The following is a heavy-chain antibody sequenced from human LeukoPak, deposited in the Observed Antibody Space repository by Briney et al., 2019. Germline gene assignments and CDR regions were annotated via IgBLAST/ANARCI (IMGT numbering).Heavy chain of an antibody. CDR1: GFTFSSYG. Sequence: PGRSLRLSCAASGFTFSSYGMHWVRQAPGKGLEWVSYISSSSSTIYYADSVKGRFTISRDNAKNSLYLQMNSLRAEDTAVYYCARDGAYDFGTDYYYYYYGMDVWGQGTTVTVSS. V-gene: IGHV3-48*01. CDR3: ARDGAYDFGTDYYYYYYGMDV. D-gene: IGHD3-3*01. J-gene: IGHJ6*02. CDR2: ISSSSSTI.